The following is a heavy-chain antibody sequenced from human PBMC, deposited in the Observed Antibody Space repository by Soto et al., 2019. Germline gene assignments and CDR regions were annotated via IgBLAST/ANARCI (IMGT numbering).Heavy chain of an antibody. Sequence: ASVKVSCKASGGKFSSYAISWVRQAPGQGLEWMGGIITIFGIANYAQKFQGRVTITADKSTSTAYMELSTLRSEATAVYYCARTPGDRDSWGQGTLVTVSS. CDR1: GGKFSSYA. J-gene: IGHJ4*02. V-gene: IGHV1-69*10. D-gene: IGHD7-27*01. CDR2: IITIFGIA. CDR3: ARTPGDRDS.